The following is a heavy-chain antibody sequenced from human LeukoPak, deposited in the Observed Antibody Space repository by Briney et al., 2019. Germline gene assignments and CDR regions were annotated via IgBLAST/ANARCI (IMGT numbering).Heavy chain of an antibody. CDR2: INHSGST. J-gene: IGHJ4*02. CDR1: GGSFSGYY. Sequence: SVTLSLTCAVYGGSFSGYYWSWIRQPPGKGLEWIGEINHSGSTNYNPSLKSRVTISVDTSKNQFSLKLSSVTAADTAVYYCARVNGSGSSAWPDYWGQGTLVTVSS. D-gene: IGHD1-26*01. V-gene: IGHV4-34*01. CDR3: ARVNGSGSSAWPDY.